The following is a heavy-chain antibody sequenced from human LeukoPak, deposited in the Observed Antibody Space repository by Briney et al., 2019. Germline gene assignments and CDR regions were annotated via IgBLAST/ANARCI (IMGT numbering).Heavy chain of an antibody. D-gene: IGHD6-19*01. J-gene: IGHJ4*02. CDR3: ARDLGSGWSPGY. V-gene: IGHV4-38-2*02. CDR1: GYSADSGYF. Sequence: PSETLSLTCSVSGYSADSGYFWGWIRPPPGKGLEWIGNIHHSGTTYYNPSLKSRVTISVDTSKNQFSLNLNSVTAADTAFYYCARDLGSGWSPGYWGQGTLVTVSS. CDR2: IHHSGTT.